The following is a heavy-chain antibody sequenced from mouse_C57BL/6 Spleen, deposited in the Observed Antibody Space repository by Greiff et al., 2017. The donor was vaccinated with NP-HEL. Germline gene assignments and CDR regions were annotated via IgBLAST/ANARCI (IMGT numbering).Heavy chain of an antibody. Sequence: VKLQESGPELVKPGASVKISCKASGYAFSSSWMNWVKQRPGKGLEWIGRIYPGDGDTNYNGKFKGKATLTADKSSSTAYMQLSSLTSEDSAVYFCAREYGYVYYYAMDYWGQGTSVTVSS. J-gene: IGHJ4*01. CDR3: AREYGYVYYYAMDY. CDR1: GYAFSSSW. V-gene: IGHV1-82*01. D-gene: IGHD2-2*01. CDR2: IYPGDGDT.